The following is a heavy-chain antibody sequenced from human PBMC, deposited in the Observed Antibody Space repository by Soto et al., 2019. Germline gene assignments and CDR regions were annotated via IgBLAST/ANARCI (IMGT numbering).Heavy chain of an antibody. Sequence: QVQLVQSGAEVKKPGSSVKVSCKASGGTFSNYPISWVRQAPGHGLEWMGGIIPIFGTVNYAPKFQGTVTITAVESTKTAHMELSSLRSADTAVYYCARGNHRWIQLWSFDLLCRATPVTVSS. CDR2: IIPIFGTV. CDR1: GGTFSNYP. J-gene: IGHJ2*01. D-gene: IGHD5-18*01. CDR3: ARGNHRWIQLWSFDL. V-gene: IGHV1-69*12.